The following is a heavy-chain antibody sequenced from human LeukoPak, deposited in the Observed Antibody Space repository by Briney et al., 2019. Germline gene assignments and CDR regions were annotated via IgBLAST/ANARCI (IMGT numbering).Heavy chain of an antibody. J-gene: IGHJ4*02. V-gene: IGHV1-69*05. CDR3: ASRSFSGGSGSYNIRDY. CDR1: GGTFSSYA. D-gene: IGHD3-10*01. CDR2: IIPIFGTA. Sequence: SVKVSCKASGGTFSSYAISWVRQAPGQGLEWMGRIIPIFGTANYAQRFQGRVTITTDESTSTAYMELSSLGSEDTAVYYCASRSFSGGSGSYNIRDYWGQGTLVTVSS.